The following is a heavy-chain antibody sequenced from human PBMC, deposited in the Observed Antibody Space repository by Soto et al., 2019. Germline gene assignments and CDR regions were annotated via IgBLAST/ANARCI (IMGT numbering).Heavy chain of an antibody. J-gene: IGHJ6*02. CDR3: VRPLPSGRNYGMDV. CDR1: GLSVRNNY. Sequence: EVQLVESGGGLIQPGGSLRLSCTASGLSVRNNYMSWVRQAPGMGLEWVSVIYNDGTTYYADSVKGRFTISRDTSKNTLSLQMDSLRDEDTAVYYCVRPLPSGRNYGMDVWGQGTTVTVSS. V-gene: IGHV3-53*01. D-gene: IGHD3-10*01. CDR2: IYNDGTT.